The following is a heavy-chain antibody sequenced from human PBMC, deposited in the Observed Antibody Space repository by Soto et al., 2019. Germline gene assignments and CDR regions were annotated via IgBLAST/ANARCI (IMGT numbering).Heavy chain of an antibody. Sequence: QVQLVESGGGVVQPGRSLRLSCAASGFTFSYYGMHWVRQAPGKGLEWVAVIWYDGSNKYYADSVKGRFTISRDNSKNTRYLQMNSRRAEDTAVYYCARDLEGPFDYWGQGTLVTVSS. J-gene: IGHJ4*02. D-gene: IGHD1-1*01. CDR2: IWYDGSNK. CDR3: ARDLEGPFDY. CDR1: GFTFSYYG. V-gene: IGHV3-33*01.